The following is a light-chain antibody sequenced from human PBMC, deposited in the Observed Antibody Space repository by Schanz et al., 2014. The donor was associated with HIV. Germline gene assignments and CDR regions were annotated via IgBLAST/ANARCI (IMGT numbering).Light chain of an antibody. Sequence: QSTLTQPASVSGSPGQSITISCTGPSSDVGSYNLVSWYQQHPGKAPKLLIYDVTHRPSGVSNRFSGSKSGNTASLTISGLQAEDEADYHCSSASSYTPITSLVFGGGTKLTV. CDR2: DVT. J-gene: IGLJ3*02. V-gene: IGLV2-14*02. CDR3: SSASSYTPITSLV. CDR1: SSDVGSYNL.